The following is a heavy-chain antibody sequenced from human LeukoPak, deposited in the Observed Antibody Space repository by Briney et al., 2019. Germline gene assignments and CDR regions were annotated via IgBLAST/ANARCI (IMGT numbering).Heavy chain of an antibody. V-gene: IGHV3-74*01. D-gene: IGHD2-21*02. CDR2: INSDGSST. CDR1: GFTFSSYW. J-gene: IGHJ3*02. Sequence: GGSLRLSCAASGFTFSSYWMHWVRQAPGEGLVWVSRINSDGSSTTYADSVKGRFTISRDNAKNTLYLQMNSLRAGDTAVFYCARAPVQYCGGDCDAFDIWGQGTMVTVSS. CDR3: ARAPVQYCGGDCDAFDI.